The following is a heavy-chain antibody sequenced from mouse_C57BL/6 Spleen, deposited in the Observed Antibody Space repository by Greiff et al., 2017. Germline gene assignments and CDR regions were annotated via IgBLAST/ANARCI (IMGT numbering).Heavy chain of an antibody. CDR2: SYPGDGDT. V-gene: IGHV1-82*01. D-gene: IGHD2-5*01. CDR1: GYAFSSSW. J-gene: IGHJ3*01. CDR3: TSLTYYSNCAWFAY. Sequence: QVQLLQSGPGLVKPGASVKISCTASGYAFSSSWMNWVKQRPGTGLEWIGRSYPGDGDTNYNGTFKGKATLTADKSSSTAYMQLSSVTAYESAVYYCTSLTYYSNCAWFAYWGQGTLVTVSA.